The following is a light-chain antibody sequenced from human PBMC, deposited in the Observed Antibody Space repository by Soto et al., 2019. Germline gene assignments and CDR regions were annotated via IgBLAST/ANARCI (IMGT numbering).Light chain of an antibody. CDR3: QQANSFPRT. V-gene: IGKV1-12*01. J-gene: IGKJ4*01. Sequence: DIQMTQSPSSVSASVGDRVTITCRASQGFSTWLAWYRRKPGRAPELLLYSASSLHSGVPSRFSGSGSGTDFTLTISSLQPEDFATYYCQQANSFPRTFGGRTEVEIK. CDR1: QGFSTW. CDR2: SAS.